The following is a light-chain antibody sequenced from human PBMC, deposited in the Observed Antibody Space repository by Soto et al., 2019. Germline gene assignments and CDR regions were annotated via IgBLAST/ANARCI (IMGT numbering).Light chain of an antibody. J-gene: IGLJ3*02. CDR1: GNVGSFKY. V-gene: IGLV2-14*01. CDR2: EVT. Sequence: QSVLTQPASVSGSPGQSITMSCTGIGNVGSFKYVSWYQHHPGKAPKLLIYEVTNRPSGVSNRFSGSKSANTASLTISGLQAEDEDHYYCSSYSSTWVFGGGTKVTVL. CDR3: SSYSSTWV.